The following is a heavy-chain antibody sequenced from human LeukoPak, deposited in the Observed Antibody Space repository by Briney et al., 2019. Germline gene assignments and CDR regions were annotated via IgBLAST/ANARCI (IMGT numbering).Heavy chain of an antibody. Sequence: SETLSLTCTVSGGYISSYSWSWIRQPPGEGLEWIGYVYYTGSTNYNPSLQSRVTMSVDTSKNQFSLKLRSVTAADTAEYYCARQSFHYGSGSYNFDYWGQGSLVTVSS. CDR3: ARQSFHYGSGSYNFDY. V-gene: IGHV4-59*08. J-gene: IGHJ4*02. D-gene: IGHD3-10*01. CDR1: GGYISSYS. CDR2: VYYTGST.